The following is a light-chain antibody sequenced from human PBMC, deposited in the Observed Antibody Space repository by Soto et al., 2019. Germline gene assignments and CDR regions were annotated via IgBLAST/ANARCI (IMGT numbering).Light chain of an antibody. V-gene: IGKV1-9*01. CDR2: AAT. CDR3: QQYNSYST. J-gene: IGKJ5*01. CDR1: QSISSY. Sequence: QLTQSPSFLSASVGDRVTITCRASQSISSYLNWYQHKPGKAPNLLIYAATTLQSGVPSRFSGSGSGTEFTLTISSLQPDDFATYYCQQYNSYSTFGQGTRLEIK.